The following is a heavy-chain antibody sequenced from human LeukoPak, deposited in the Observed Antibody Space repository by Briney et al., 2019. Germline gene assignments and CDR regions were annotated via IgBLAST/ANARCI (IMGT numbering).Heavy chain of an antibody. J-gene: IGHJ5*02. V-gene: IGHV4-61*02. Sequence: PSETLSLTCTVSGGSISSGSYYWSWIRQPAGKGLEWIGRIYSSGSTNYSPSLKSRVTISVDTSKNQFSLKLSSVTAADTAVYYCARAGLSSGSYYGSWGQGTLVTVSS. CDR2: IYSSGST. D-gene: IGHD3-10*01. CDR1: GGSISSGSYY. CDR3: ARAGLSSGSYYGS.